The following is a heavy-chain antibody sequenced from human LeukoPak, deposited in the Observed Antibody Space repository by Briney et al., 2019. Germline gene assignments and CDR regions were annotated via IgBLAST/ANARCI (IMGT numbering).Heavy chain of an antibody. D-gene: IGHD3-3*01. Sequence: GESLKISCKGSGYSFTSYWIGWVRQMPGKGLEWMGIIYPSDSDTRYSPSFQGQVTISADKSISTAYLQWSSLKASDTAMYYCARQYYDFWSGYYRTYWYFDLWGRGTLVTVSS. CDR1: GYSFTSYW. CDR2: IYPSDSDT. CDR3: ARQYYDFWSGYYRTYWYFDL. V-gene: IGHV5-51*01. J-gene: IGHJ2*01.